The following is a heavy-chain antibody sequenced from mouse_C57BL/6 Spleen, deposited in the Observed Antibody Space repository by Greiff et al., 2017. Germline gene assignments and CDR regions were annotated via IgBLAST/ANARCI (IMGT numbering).Heavy chain of an antibody. CDR1: GFTFSSYT. Sequence: EVQLQESGGGLVKPGGSLKLSCAASGFTFSSYTMSWVRQTPEKRLEWVATISGGGGNTYYPDSVKGRFTISRDNAKNTLYLQMSSLRSEDTALYYCARRYYGSTHFDYWGQGTTLTVSS. CDR2: ISGGGGNT. CDR3: ARRYYGSTHFDY. J-gene: IGHJ2*01. V-gene: IGHV5-9*01. D-gene: IGHD1-1*01.